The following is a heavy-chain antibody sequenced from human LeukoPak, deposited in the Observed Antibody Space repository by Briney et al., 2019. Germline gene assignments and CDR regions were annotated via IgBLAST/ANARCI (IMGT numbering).Heavy chain of an antibody. V-gene: IGHV3-7*04. J-gene: IGHJ6*02. CDR3: ARIQLYYYYYGMDV. D-gene: IGHD5-18*01. CDR2: IKQDGSEE. CDR1: GFTFSSFW. Sequence: PGGSLRLSCAASGFTFSSFWMSWVRQAPGKGLEWVANIKQDGSEEYYMDSVKGRFTISRDNAKNSLYLQMNSLRAEDTAVYYCARIQLYYYYYGMDVWGQGTTVTVSS.